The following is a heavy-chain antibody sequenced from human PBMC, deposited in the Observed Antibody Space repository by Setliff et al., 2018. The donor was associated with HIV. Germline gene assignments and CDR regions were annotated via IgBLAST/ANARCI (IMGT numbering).Heavy chain of an antibody. J-gene: IGHJ3*01. CDR2: IYYSGTA. Sequence: TLSLTCTVSGDSISSSAYYWGWVRQPPGKGLEWIGSIYYSGTAYYNPSLRSRVTILVDTSNNNFSLKLNSVTAADTAMYHCARVIASGYNFWSGYPFDAFDVWGQGTMVTVS. CDR1: GDSISSSAYY. D-gene: IGHD3-3*01. V-gene: IGHV4-39*07. CDR3: ARVIASGYNFWSGYPFDAFDV.